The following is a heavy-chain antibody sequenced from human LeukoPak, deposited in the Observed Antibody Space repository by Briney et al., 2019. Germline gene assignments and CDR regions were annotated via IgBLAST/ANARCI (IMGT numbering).Heavy chain of an antibody. V-gene: IGHV3-48*03. CDR2: ISDSGNTI. CDR1: GFTISTNE. Sequence: GGSLRLSCAASGFTISTNEMNWVRQAPGKGLEWLSYISDSGNTIYYADSVKGRLTISRDTAKNSLYLQMNSLRVEDTAIYYRARGSGTDYWGQGTLVTVSS. CDR3: ARGSGTDY. J-gene: IGHJ4*02. D-gene: IGHD1-14*01.